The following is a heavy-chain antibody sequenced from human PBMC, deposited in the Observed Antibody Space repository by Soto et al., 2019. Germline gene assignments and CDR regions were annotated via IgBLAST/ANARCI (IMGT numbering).Heavy chain of an antibody. D-gene: IGHD1-1*01. V-gene: IGHV4-34*01. Sequence: QVQVQQWGAGLLKPSETLSLTCAVYGGSFSENHWSWIRQPPGKGLEWIGEIQNTGGTNYSPSLKSRVTISVDRSKNQLSLSLTSVSAADTAVYYCERSRNLDVWGQWTTVIVSS. J-gene: IGHJ6*02. CDR1: GGSFSENH. CDR3: ERSRNLDV. CDR2: IQNTGGT.